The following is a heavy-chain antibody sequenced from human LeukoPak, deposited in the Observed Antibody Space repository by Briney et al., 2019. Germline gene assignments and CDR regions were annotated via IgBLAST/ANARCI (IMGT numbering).Heavy chain of an antibody. D-gene: IGHD5-24*01. CDR2: ISAYNGNT. CDR3: ARDRRYDDVVEMATIKHDY. J-gene: IGHJ4*02. Sequence: ASVKVSCKASGYTFTSYGISWVRQAPGQGLEWMGWISAYNGNTNYAQKLQGRVTMTTDTSTSTAYMELRSLRSDDTAVYYCARDRRYDDVVEMATIKHDYWGQGTLVTVSS. CDR1: GYTFTSYG. V-gene: IGHV1-18*01.